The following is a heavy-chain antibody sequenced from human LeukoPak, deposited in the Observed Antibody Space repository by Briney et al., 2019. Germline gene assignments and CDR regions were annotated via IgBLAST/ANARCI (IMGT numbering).Heavy chain of an antibody. V-gene: IGHV4-38-2*02. J-gene: IGHJ4*02. Sequence: PSETLSLTCTVSGYSISSGYYWGWIRQPPGKGLEWIGNIYHSGSTYFSPSLKSRVTISVDTSKNQFSLKLSSVTAADTAVYYCAVMVRGVFDYWGQGTLVTVSS. CDR2: IYHSGST. CDR1: GYSISSGYY. D-gene: IGHD3-10*01. CDR3: AVMVRGVFDY.